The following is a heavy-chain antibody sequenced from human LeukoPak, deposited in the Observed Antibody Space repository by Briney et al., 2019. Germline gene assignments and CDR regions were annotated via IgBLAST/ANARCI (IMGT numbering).Heavy chain of an antibody. V-gene: IGHV3-7*03. CDR1: GFTFGKYW. CDR2: IKLDGSEK. J-gene: IGHJ4*02. Sequence: GGSLRLSCVASGFTFGKYWMSWVRQAPGKGLEWAANIKLDGSEKNYVDSVKGRFTISRDNTKNSLYLQMNSLRVEDTAVFYCARDQYDTWSRRGNFDSWGQGTLVIVSS. D-gene: IGHD3-3*01. CDR3: ARDQYDTWSRRGNFDS.